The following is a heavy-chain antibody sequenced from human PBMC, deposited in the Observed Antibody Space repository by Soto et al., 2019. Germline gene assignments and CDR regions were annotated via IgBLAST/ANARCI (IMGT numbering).Heavy chain of an antibody. D-gene: IGHD4-17*01. V-gene: IGHV4-31*03. CDR3: AVRGGTVTTEGYYYYGMDV. CDR1: GGSISSGGYY. J-gene: IGHJ6*02. Sequence: QVQLQESGPGLVKPSQTLSLTCTVSGGSISSGGYYWSWIRQHPGKGLEWIGYIYYSGSTYYNPSRKSRVTISVDTSKNQVSLKLSSVTAADTAVYYCAVRGGTVTTEGYYYYGMDVWGQGTTVTVSS. CDR2: IYYSGST.